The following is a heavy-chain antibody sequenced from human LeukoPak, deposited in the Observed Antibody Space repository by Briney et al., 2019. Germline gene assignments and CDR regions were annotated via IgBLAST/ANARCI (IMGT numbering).Heavy chain of an antibody. Sequence: SETLSLTCSVSGASIRDDYWSWIRQSPGKGLEWIGFIYDSGSTDYNPSLKNRVTISVDTSKNQFSLRLTSMTAADTAVYYCARSPPRGAWFDPWGQGKQVIVSS. V-gene: IGHV4-4*09. CDR3: ARSPPRGAWFDP. D-gene: IGHD4/OR15-4a*01. CDR1: GASIRDDY. J-gene: IGHJ5*02. CDR2: IYDSGST.